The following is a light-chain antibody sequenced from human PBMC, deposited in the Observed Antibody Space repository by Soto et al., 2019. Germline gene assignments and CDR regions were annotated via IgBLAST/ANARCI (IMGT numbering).Light chain of an antibody. CDR2: LNSDGSH. V-gene: IGLV4-69*01. CDR3: QTWGSGIVV. CDR1: SGHSNYA. Sequence: QSVLAQSPSASASLGASVKLTCTLSSGHSNYASTWHQQQSEKGPRYLMKLNSDGSHSKGDGIPDRFSGSSSGAERYLTISSLQSEDEADYYCQTWGSGIVVFGGGTKLTVL. J-gene: IGLJ2*01.